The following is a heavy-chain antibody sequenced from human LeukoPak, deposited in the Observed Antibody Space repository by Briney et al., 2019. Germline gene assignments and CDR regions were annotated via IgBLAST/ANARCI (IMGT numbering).Heavy chain of an antibody. Sequence: VASVKVSCKASGGTFSSYAISWVRQAPGQGFEWMGRIIPIFGTANYAQKFQGRVTITADKSTSTAYMELSSLRSEDTAVYYCARDLWARQQLVKGSNPFDPWGQGTLVTVSS. V-gene: IGHV1-69*06. D-gene: IGHD6-13*01. CDR2: IIPIFGTA. CDR1: GGTFSSYA. CDR3: ARDLWARQQLVKGSNPFDP. J-gene: IGHJ5*02.